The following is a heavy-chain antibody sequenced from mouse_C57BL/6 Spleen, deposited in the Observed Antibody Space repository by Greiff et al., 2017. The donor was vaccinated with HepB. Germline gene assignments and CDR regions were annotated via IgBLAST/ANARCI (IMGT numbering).Heavy chain of an antibody. Sequence: EVQGVESGGGLVKPGGSLKLSCAASGFTFSSYAMSWVRQTPEKRPEWVATISDGGSYTYYPDNVKGRFTISRDNAKNNLYLQMSHLKSEDTAMYYCARDPRFDYWGQGTLVTVSA. V-gene: IGHV5-4*01. CDR1: GFTFSSYA. CDR2: ISDGGSYT. CDR3: ARDPRFDY. J-gene: IGHJ3*01.